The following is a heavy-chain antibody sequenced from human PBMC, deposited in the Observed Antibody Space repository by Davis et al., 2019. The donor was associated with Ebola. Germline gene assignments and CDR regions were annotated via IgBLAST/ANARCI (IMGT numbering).Heavy chain of an antibody. Sequence: ASVKVSCKASGYTFTSYYMHWVRQAPGQGLEWMGIINPSGGSTSYAQKFQGRVTMTRDTSISTAYMELNRLRSDDTAVYYCARAENPWGQGTLVTVST. CDR1: GYTFTSYY. J-gene: IGHJ5*02. CDR3: ARAENP. V-gene: IGHV1-46*01. CDR2: INPSGGST.